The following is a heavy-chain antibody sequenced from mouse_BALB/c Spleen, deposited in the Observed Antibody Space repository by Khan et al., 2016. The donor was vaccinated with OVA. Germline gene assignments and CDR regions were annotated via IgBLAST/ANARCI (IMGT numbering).Heavy chain of an antibody. J-gene: IGHJ2*01. CDR1: GYAITSDYA. Sequence: EVQLQESGPGLVKPSQSLSLTCTVTGYAITSDYAWNWIRQFPGNKLEWMGYIKYSGSTSYNPSLKSRISITRDTSKNQFFLQLKSVTSEDTATYYCASSGTMSTVVVTDFDFWGQGTTLTVSS. D-gene: IGHD1-1*01. CDR2: IKYSGST. V-gene: IGHV3-2*02. CDR3: ASSGTMSTVVVTDFDF.